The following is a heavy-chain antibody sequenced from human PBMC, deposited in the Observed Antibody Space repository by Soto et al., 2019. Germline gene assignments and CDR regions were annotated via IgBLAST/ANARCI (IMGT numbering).Heavy chain of an antibody. D-gene: IGHD6-19*01. Sequence: QVQLQESGPGLVKPSQTLSLTCTVSGCSISSGGYYWSWIRQHPGKGLEWIGYIYYSGSTYYNPSLKSRVTIPVVTPKNQSSLKLSSVTAADTAVYYCARALAGMYSYYYYMDVWGKGTTVTVSS. CDR1: GCSISSGGYY. CDR3: ARALAGMYSYYYYMDV. CDR2: IYYSGST. V-gene: IGHV4-31*03. J-gene: IGHJ6*03.